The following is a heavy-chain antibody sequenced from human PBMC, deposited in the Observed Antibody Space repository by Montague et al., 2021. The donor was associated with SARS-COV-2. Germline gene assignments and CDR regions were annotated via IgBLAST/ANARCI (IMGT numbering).Heavy chain of an antibody. D-gene: IGHD2-15*01. Sequence: SETLSLTCAVYTHAFSGYSWTRIRKPPGKGLDWIREVSHPGSAKYNPSLKSRVTISIDTSKNQFSLELSSVTAADMAVYYCASPGGYCTGGSCYYVYWGQGTLVTVSS. J-gene: IGHJ4*02. CDR2: VSHPGSA. V-gene: IGHV4-34*01. CDR1: THAFSGYS. CDR3: ASPGGYCTGGSCYYVY.